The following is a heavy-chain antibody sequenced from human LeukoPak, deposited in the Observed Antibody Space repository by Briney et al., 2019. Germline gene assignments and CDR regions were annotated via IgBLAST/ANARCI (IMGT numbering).Heavy chain of an antibody. CDR2: INAGNGNT. CDR3: AREYEGCSSTSCYGWFDP. Sequence: ASVKVSCKASGYTFTSYAMHWVRQAPGQRLEWMGWINAGNGNTKYSQKFQGRVTITRDTSASTAYMELSSLRSEDTAVYYCAREYEGCSSTSCYGWFDPWGQGTLVTVSS. D-gene: IGHD2-2*01. J-gene: IGHJ5*02. CDR1: GYTFTSYA. V-gene: IGHV1-3*01.